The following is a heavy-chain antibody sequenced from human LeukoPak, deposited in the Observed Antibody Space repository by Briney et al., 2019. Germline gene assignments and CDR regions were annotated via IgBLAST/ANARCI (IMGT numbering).Heavy chain of an antibody. D-gene: IGHD6-19*01. Sequence: GGSLRLSCAASGFTFSSYEMNWVRQAPGKGLEWVSYISSSGTTIYYADSVNGRFTISRDNAKNALYLQMNSLTAEDTDVYYCAREAAGYSSGWLDYWGQGTLVTVSS. V-gene: IGHV3-48*03. CDR3: AREAAGYSSGWLDY. CDR2: ISSSGTTI. CDR1: GFTFSSYE. J-gene: IGHJ4*02.